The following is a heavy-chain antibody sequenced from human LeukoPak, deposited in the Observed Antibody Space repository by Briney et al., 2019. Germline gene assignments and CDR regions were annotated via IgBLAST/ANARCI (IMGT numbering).Heavy chain of an antibody. J-gene: IGHJ4*02. CDR1: GFTFSSYG. CDR3: ANPIDYYGSGSYRFADY. D-gene: IGHD3-10*01. Sequence: GGSLRLSCAASGFTFSSYGMHWVRQAPGKGLEWVAVISYDGSNKYYADSVKGRFTISRDNSKNTLYLQMNSLRAEDTAVYYCANPIDYYGSGSYRFADYWGQGTLVTVSS. CDR2: ISYDGSNK. V-gene: IGHV3-30*18.